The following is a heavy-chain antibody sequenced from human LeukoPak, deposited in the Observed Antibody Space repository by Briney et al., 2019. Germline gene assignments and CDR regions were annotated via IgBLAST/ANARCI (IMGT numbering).Heavy chain of an antibody. CDR2: IYYSGST. D-gene: IGHD1-26*01. Sequence: SETLSLTCTVSGGSISSYYWSWIRRPPGKGLEWIGYIYYSGSTKYNPSLKSRVTISVDTSKNQFSLKLSSVTAADTAVYYCARGVGATTTADWFDPWGQGTLVTVSS. CDR3: ARGVGATTTADWFDP. CDR1: GGSISSYY. J-gene: IGHJ5*02. V-gene: IGHV4-59*01.